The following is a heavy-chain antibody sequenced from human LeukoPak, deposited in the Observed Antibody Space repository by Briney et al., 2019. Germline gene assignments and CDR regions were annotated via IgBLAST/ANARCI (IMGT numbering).Heavy chain of an antibody. J-gene: IGHJ4*02. CDR2: IYYSGST. CDR1: GGSFSGYY. CDR3: ARHSHPHYGGNLFDY. V-gene: IGHV4-59*08. Sequence: SETLSLTCAVYGGSFSGYYWSWIRQPPGKGLEWIGYIYYSGSTNYNPSLKSRVTISVDTSKNQFSLKLSSVTAADTAVYYCARHSHPHYGGNLFDYWGQGTLVTVSS. D-gene: IGHD4-23*01.